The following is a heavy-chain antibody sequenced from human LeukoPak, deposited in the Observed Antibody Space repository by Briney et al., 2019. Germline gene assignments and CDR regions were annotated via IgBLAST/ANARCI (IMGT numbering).Heavy chain of an antibody. D-gene: IGHD3-10*01. CDR3: AKDATRSRYYYGSGSYLDY. CDR2: ISGSGDST. Sequence: GGSLRLSCAASGFTFSTYAVNWVRQAPGKGLEWVSTISGSGDSTYYADSVKGRFTISRDNSKNTLYLQMNSLRAEDTAVYYCAKDATRSRYYYGSGSYLDYWGQGTLVTVSS. CDR1: GFTFSTYA. V-gene: IGHV3-23*01. J-gene: IGHJ4*02.